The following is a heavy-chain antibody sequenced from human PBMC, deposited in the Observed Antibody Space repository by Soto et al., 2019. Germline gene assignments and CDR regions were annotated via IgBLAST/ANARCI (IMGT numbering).Heavy chain of an antibody. CDR1: GGSISSYY. V-gene: IGHV4-59*01. CDR2: IYYSGST. D-gene: IGHD6-13*01. CDR3: AGEVGIAASYDYYYGMDV. J-gene: IGHJ6*02. Sequence: PSETLSLTCTVSGGSISSYYCSWIRQPPGKGLEWIGYIYYSGSTNYNPSLKSRVTISVDTSKNQFSLKLSSVTAADTAVYYCAGEVGIAASYDYYYGMDVWGQGTTVTVSS.